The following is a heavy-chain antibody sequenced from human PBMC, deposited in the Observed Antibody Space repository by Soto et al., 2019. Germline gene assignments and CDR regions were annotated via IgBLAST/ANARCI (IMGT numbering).Heavy chain of an antibody. CDR1: GFTFSSYA. CDR2: ISGSGGST. Sequence: LRLSCAAPGFTFSSYAMRWVRQAPGKGLEWVSPISGSGGSTYYADSVKGRITISRDNSKNTRYLQMNSLRAEDTAVYYGASSPVRRPYYFDYWGQGSVLPVAA. V-gene: IGHV3-23*01. J-gene: IGHJ4*02. D-gene: IGHD2-15*01. CDR3: ASSPVRRPYYFDY.